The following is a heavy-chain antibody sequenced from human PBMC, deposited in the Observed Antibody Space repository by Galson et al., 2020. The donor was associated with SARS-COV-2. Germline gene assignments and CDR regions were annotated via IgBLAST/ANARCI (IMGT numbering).Heavy chain of an antibody. J-gene: IGHJ4*02. CDR2: IKQDGSEK. Sequence: GESLKISCAASGFTFSSYWMSWVRQAPGKGLEWVANIKQDGSEKYYVDSVKGRFTISRDNAKNSLYLQMNSLRAEDTAVYYCARDGTAAVAGEFDYWGQGTLVTVSS. CDR1: GFTFSSYW. V-gene: IGHV3-7*01. CDR3: ARDGTAAVAGEFDY. D-gene: IGHD6-19*01.